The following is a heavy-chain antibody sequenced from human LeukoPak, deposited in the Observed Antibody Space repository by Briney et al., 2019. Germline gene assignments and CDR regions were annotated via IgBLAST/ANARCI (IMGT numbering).Heavy chain of an antibody. CDR3: ARVKLFEQWLIDYYYYYMDV. J-gene: IGHJ6*03. CDR2: INPNSGGT. D-gene: IGHD6-19*01. Sequence: ASVKVSCKASGYTFTGYYMHWVRQAPGRWLEWMGWINPNSGGTNYAQKFQGRVTMTRDTSISTAYMELSRLRSDDTAVYYCARVKLFEQWLIDYYYYYMDVWGKGTTVTVSS. CDR1: GYTFTGYY. V-gene: IGHV1-2*02.